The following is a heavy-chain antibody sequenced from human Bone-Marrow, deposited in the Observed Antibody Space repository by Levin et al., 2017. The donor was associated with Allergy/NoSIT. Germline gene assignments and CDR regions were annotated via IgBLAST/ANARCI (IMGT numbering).Heavy chain of an antibody. V-gene: IGHV1-46*01. Sequence: ASVKVSCKASGYTFTDYYIHWVRQAPGQVLDWMGIIYPRDGTISYAQRFQGRVTLTTDTSTSTVYMELSSLRSEDTAVYYCARDLLWSSDYWGQGTLVTVSS. J-gene: IGHJ4*02. D-gene: IGHD3-3*01. CDR2: IYPRDGTI. CDR1: GYTFTDYY. CDR3: ARDLLWSSDY.